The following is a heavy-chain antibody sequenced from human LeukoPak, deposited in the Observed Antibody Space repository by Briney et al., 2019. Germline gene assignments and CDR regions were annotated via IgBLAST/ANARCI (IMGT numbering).Heavy chain of an antibody. CDR2: IYYSGST. CDR3: ASGGGYGY. CDR1: GGSISSSTYY. Sequence: KTSETLSLTCTDSGGSISSSTYYWGWIRQPPGKGLEWIGSIYYSGSTYYNPSLKSRVTISVDTSKNQFSLKLRSVTAADTAVYYCASGGGYGYWGQGTLVTVSS. J-gene: IGHJ4*02. D-gene: IGHD5-12*01. V-gene: IGHV4-39*01.